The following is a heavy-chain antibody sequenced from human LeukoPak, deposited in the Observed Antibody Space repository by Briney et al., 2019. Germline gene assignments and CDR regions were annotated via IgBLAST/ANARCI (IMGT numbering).Heavy chain of an antibody. CDR1: GFTSSTYW. CDR2: INTDGSTT. Sequence: GGSLRLSCAASGFTSSTYWMHWVRQAPGKGLVWVSRINTDGSTTTYADSVKGRFTISRDNAKNTLYLQINSLRDEDTAVYYCARGAAGFHYFDYWGQGTPVTVSS. D-gene: IGHD6-13*01. CDR3: ARGAAGFHYFDY. V-gene: IGHV3-74*01. J-gene: IGHJ4*02.